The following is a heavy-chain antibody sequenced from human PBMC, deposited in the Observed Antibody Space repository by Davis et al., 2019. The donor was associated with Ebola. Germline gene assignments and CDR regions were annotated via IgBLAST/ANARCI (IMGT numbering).Heavy chain of an antibody. J-gene: IGHJ4*02. D-gene: IGHD4-17*01. V-gene: IGHV4-34*12. CDR3: ARRDYGDLDY. Sequence: MPSETLSLTCAVSGGSFSGYYWSWIRQSPGKGLERNGEIIHSGSTNYNPSLKSRVTISVDTSKNHFSLKLSSVPAADTAVYYCARRDYGDLDYWGQGTLVTVSS. CDR1: GGSFSGYY. CDR2: IIHSGST.